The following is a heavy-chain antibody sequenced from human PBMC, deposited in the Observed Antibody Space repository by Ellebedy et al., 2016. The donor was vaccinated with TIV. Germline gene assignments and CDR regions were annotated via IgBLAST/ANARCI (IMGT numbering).Heavy chain of an antibody. CDR3: ARSLGPEISNY. CDR2: INTDTGNP. J-gene: IGHJ4*02. Sequence: AASVKVSCKASGYVLKGFAMNWVRQAPGQGLEWMGRINTDTGNPTFAQGFTGRFVFSMDPSVNTAYLEISSLKAEDTAVYYCARSLGPEISNYWGQGTLVTVSS. CDR1: GYVLKGFA. D-gene: IGHD7-27*01. V-gene: IGHV7-4-1*02.